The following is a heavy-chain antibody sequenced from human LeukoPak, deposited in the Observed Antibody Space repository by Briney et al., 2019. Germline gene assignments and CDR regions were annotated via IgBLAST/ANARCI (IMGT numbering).Heavy chain of an antibody. D-gene: IGHD6-13*01. CDR2: IYYSGST. V-gene: IGHV4-59*08. Sequence: PSETLSLTCTVYGGSISSYYWSWIRQPPGKGLEWIGYIYYSGSTNYNPSLKSRVTISVDTSKNQFSLKLSSVTGADTAVYYCAGGIAAADHFDYWGQGTLVTVSS. CDR3: AGGIAAADHFDY. CDR1: GGSISSYY. J-gene: IGHJ4*02.